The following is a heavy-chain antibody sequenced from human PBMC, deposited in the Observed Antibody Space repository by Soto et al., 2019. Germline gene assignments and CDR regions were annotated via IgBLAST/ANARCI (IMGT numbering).Heavy chain of an antibody. CDR1: GGSFSGYY. V-gene: IGHV4-34*01. Sequence: QVQLQQWGAGLLKPSETLSLTCAVYGGSFSGYYWTWIRHPPGKGLEWIGEINHSGSTNYNPSLKSRVTISIDTSKNQYSLQLSSVTAADTAVYYCARYGMAVIDATYLLDPWGQGTLVTVSS. D-gene: IGHD6-19*01. CDR2: INHSGST. J-gene: IGHJ5*02. CDR3: ARYGMAVIDATYLLDP.